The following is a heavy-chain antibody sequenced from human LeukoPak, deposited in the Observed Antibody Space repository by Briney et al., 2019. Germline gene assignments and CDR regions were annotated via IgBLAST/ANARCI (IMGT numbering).Heavy chain of an antibody. CDR1: GFTFSRFR. V-gene: IGHV3-7*01. J-gene: IGHJ4*02. CDR2: INQDDSEI. D-gene: IGHD3-16*01. Sequence: PGGSLRLSCAASGFTFSRFRMSWVRQPPGKGLEWVANINQDDSEIYYVDSVKGRFTVSTDNAKNSLYLQMTSLRAEDTAVYYCASSWGSAIDFWGQGTLVTVSS. CDR3: ASSWGSAIDF.